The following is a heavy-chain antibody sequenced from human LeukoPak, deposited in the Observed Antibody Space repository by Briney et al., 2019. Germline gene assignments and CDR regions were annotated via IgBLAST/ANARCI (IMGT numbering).Heavy chain of an antibody. CDR2: ISYDGSNK. V-gene: IGHV3-30*04. Sequence: GGSLRFSCAASGFTFSSYAMHWVRQAPGKGLEWVAVISYDGSNKYYADSVKGRFTISRDNSKNTLYLQMNSLRAEDTAVYYCARDEDIVATIGGYFDYWGQGTLVTVSS. J-gene: IGHJ4*02. CDR1: GFTFSSYA. CDR3: ARDEDIVATIGGYFDY. D-gene: IGHD5-12*01.